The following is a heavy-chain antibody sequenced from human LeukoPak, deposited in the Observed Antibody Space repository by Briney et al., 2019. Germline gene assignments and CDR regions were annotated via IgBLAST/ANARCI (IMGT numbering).Heavy chain of an antibody. Sequence: PGGSLRLSCAASGFTFSSYAMHWVRQAPGKGLEYVSAISSNGGSTYYANSVKGRFTISRDNSKNTLYLQMGSLRAEDMAVYYCARVSGHYAFDIWGQGTMVTVSS. CDR2: ISSNGGST. D-gene: IGHD2-15*01. J-gene: IGHJ3*02. CDR3: ARVSGHYAFDI. V-gene: IGHV3-64*01. CDR1: GFTFSSYA.